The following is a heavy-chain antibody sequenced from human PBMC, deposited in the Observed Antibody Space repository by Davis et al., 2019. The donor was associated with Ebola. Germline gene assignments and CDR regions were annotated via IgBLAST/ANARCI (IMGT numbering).Heavy chain of an antibody. CDR2: IRQDGSEK. V-gene: IGHV3-7*03. J-gene: IGHJ5*02. Sequence: GESLKISCAASGFSFSSHWMSWVRQAPGKGLEWVANIRQDGSEKHYLDSVKGRFTITRNNAKNSLYLQMNSLRAEDTAVYDCAREAVWRFDPWGQGTLVTVSS. CDR1: GFSFSSHW. D-gene: IGHD3-16*01. CDR3: AREAVWRFDP.